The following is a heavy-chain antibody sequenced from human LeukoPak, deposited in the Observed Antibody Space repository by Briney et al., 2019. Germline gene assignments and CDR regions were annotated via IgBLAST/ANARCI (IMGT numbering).Heavy chain of an antibody. CDR1: GYTLTELS. CDR3: ARGREYSSSSEGDQFDY. Sequence: GASVKVSCKVSGYTLTELSMHWVRQATGQGLEWMGWMNPNSGNTGYAQKFQGRVTMTRNTSISTAYMELSSLRSEDTAVYYCARGREYSSSSEGDQFDYWGQGTLVTVSS. CDR2: MNPNSGNT. J-gene: IGHJ4*02. V-gene: IGHV1-8*01. D-gene: IGHD6-6*01.